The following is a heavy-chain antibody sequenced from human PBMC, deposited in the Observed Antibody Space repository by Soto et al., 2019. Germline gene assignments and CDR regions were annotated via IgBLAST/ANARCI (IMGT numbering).Heavy chain of an antibody. CDR3: ASRERITMIVGAFDI. Sequence: SVKVSCKASGGTFSSYAISWVRQAPGQGLEWMGGIIPIFGTANYAQKFQGRVTITADKSTSTAYMELSSLRSEDTAVYYCASRERITMIVGAFDICGQGTIVTVSS. V-gene: IGHV1-69*06. J-gene: IGHJ3*02. CDR1: GGTFSSYA. CDR2: IIPIFGTA. D-gene: IGHD3-22*01.